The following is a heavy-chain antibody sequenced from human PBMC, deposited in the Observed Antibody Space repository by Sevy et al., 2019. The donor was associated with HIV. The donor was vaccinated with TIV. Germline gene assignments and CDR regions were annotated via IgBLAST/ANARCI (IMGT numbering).Heavy chain of an antibody. Sequence: GGSLRLSCAASGLTFSNSIIHWVRRAPGKGLEWVSGMSFDGSKYYADSVKGRFTISRDDSRSTVYLQMSSLRTEDTAVYYCTTEFRTSGRAGAFDNWGQGTLVTVSS. J-gene: IGHJ4*02. CDR3: TTEFRTSGRAGAFDN. D-gene: IGHD5-12*01. CDR2: MSFDGSK. CDR1: GLTFSNSI. V-gene: IGHV3-30*04.